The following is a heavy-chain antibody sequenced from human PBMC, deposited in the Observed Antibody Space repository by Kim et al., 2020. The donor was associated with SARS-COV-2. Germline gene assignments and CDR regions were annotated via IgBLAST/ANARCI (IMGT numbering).Heavy chain of an antibody. CDR2: INHSGST. CDR3: ARGYRFPDVCPFDI. J-gene: IGHJ4*02. D-gene: IGHD3-3*01. Sequence: PGKGLEWIGEINHSGSTNYNPTLKSRVTISVDTSRDQFSVKLSSVTAADTAMYFCARGYRFPDVCPFDIWGQGTLVIVSS. V-gene: IGHV4-34*01.